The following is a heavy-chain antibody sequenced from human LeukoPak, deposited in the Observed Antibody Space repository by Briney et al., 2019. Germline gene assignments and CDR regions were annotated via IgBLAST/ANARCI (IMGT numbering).Heavy chain of an antibody. CDR1: GGSISSGGYS. CDR3: ARAPGGDYGDYYFDY. Sequence: PSETLSLTCAVSGGSISSGGYSWSWIRQPPGKGLEWIGYIYHSGSTCYNPSLKSRVTISVDRSKNQFSLKLSSVTAADTAVYYCARAPGGDYGDYYFDYWGQGTLVTVSS. J-gene: IGHJ4*02. V-gene: IGHV4-30-2*01. D-gene: IGHD4-17*01. CDR2: IYHSGST.